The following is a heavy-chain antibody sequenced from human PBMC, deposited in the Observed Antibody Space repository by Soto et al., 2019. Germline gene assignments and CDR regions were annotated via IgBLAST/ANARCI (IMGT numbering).Heavy chain of an antibody. Sequence: EVQLVESGGGLVQPGGSLRLSCAASGFTFSSYWMHWVRQAPGKGLVWVSRINSDGSSTSYADSVKGRFTISRDNAKNTRYLQMNSLRAEDTAVYYCARVDTYYDFWSGYSFDYWGQGTLVTVSS. CDR2: INSDGSST. CDR3: ARVDTYYDFWSGYSFDY. J-gene: IGHJ4*02. V-gene: IGHV3-74*01. CDR1: GFTFSSYW. D-gene: IGHD3-3*01.